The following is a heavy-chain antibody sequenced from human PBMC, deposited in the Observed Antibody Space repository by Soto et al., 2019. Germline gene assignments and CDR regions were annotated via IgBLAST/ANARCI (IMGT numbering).Heavy chain of an antibody. CDR3: AKDRGYTYVGLWYFEL. D-gene: IGHD5-18*01. Sequence: LRLSCAASGFTFSSFAMGWVRQAPGKGLEWVSAISSTGINTHYADSVKGRFTISRDTSNNTLYLQMNSLRAEDTALYYCAKDRGYTYVGLWYFELRGRGTLVTVSS. CDR2: ISSTGINT. J-gene: IGHJ2*01. V-gene: IGHV3-23*01. CDR1: GFTFSSFA.